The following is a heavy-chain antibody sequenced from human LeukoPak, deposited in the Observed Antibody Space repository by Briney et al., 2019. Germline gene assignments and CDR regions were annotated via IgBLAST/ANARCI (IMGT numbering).Heavy chain of an antibody. CDR1: GFTFITSG. Sequence: GGSLRLSCAASGFTFITSGMHWVRQAPGKGLEWVAFIRFDGTYEYYGDSVKGRFTISRDNSKNTLYLQMNSLRPEDTAVYYCAKDYGGALYFFDYWGQGTLVTVSS. CDR3: AKDYGGALYFFDY. CDR2: IRFDGTYE. D-gene: IGHD3-16*01. J-gene: IGHJ4*02. V-gene: IGHV3-30*02.